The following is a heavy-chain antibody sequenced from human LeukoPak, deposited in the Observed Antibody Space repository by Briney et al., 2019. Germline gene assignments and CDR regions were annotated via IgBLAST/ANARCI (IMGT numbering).Heavy chain of an antibody. D-gene: IGHD6-13*01. CDR3: ASERPSSSWYDF. J-gene: IGHJ5*01. Sequence: GGSLRLSCAASGFTFSSYAMSWVRQAPGKGLEWVSSITDSAGSTYYADAVKGRFTFSKDNSKNTLYLQMNSLRVEDTAVYYCASERPSSSWYDFWGQGTLVTVSS. V-gene: IGHV3-23*01. CDR2: ITDSAGST. CDR1: GFTFSSYA.